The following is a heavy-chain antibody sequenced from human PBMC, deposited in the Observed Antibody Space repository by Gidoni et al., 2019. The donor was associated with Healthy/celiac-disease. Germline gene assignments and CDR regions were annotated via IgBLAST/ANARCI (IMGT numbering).Heavy chain of an antibody. D-gene: IGHD6-19*01. J-gene: IGHJ5*02. CDR2: INHSGST. CDR3: ARDRRLSYSSGWINWFDP. CDR1: GGSFSGYY. Sequence: QVQLQQWGAGLLKPSETLSLPCAVYGGSFSGYYWSWIRQPPGKGLEWIGEINHSGSTNYNPSLKSRVTISVDTSKNQFSLKLSSVTAADTAVYYCARDRRLSYSSGWINWFDPWGQGTLVTVSS. V-gene: IGHV4-34*01.